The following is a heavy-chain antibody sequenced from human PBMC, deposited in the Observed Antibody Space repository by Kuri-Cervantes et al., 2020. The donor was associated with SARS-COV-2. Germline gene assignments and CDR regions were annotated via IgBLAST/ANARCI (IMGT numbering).Heavy chain of an antibody. CDR2: INHSGST. J-gene: IGHJ3*02. Sequence: GSLRLSCAVYGGSFSGYYWSWIRQPPGKGLEWIGEINHSGSTNYNPSLKSRVTISVDTSKNQFSLKLSSVTAADTAVYYCARVRPYGSGSYRDAFDIWGQGTMVTVSS. D-gene: IGHD3-10*01. V-gene: IGHV4-34*01. CDR1: GGSFSGYY. CDR3: ARVRPYGSGSYRDAFDI.